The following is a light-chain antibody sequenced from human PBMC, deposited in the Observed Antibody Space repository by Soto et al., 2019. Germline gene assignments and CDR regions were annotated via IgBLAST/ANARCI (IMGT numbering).Light chain of an antibody. CDR1: SSDVGGYNY. CDR2: EVS. CDR3: SSYTGSNTYV. V-gene: IGLV2-14*01. Sequence: QSVLTQPASVSGSPGQSITISCTGTSSDVGGYNYVSWYQQHPGKAPKLIIYEVSNRPSGVSNRFSGSKSDNTASLTISGLQAEDEADYYCSSYTGSNTYVFGTGTKLTVL. J-gene: IGLJ1*01.